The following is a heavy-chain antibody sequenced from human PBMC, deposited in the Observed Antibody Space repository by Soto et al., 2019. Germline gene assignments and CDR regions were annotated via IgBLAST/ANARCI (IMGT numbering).Heavy chain of an antibody. CDR3: ARAGQYYDSSGYVN. V-gene: IGHV1-18*01. CDR1: GYSFATSG. CDR2: ISVYNGNT. Sequence: QVKLVQSGTEVKKPAASVKVSCKASGYSFATSGISWVRQAPGQGLEWMGGISVYNGNTNYDQKLHDRVNMTTNTSTTTAYLELRSLRSDDTAVYDCARAGQYYDSSGYVNWGQGTLVTVSS. D-gene: IGHD3-22*01. J-gene: IGHJ4*02.